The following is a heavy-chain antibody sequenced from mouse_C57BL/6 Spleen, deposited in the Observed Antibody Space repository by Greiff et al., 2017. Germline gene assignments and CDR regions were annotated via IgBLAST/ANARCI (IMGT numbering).Heavy chain of an antibody. V-gene: IGHV14-2*01. Sequence: VQLQQSGAELVKPGASVKLSCTASGFNITDYYMHWVKQRPEQGLEWIGRIDPEDGETKYAPKFQGKATLTADTSSNTAYLQLSILTSEDTAVYDCARVYDYDGPGFADWGQGTLVTVSA. CDR1: GFNITDYY. CDR3: ARVYDYDGPGFAD. CDR2: IDPEDGET. D-gene: IGHD2-4*01. J-gene: IGHJ3*01.